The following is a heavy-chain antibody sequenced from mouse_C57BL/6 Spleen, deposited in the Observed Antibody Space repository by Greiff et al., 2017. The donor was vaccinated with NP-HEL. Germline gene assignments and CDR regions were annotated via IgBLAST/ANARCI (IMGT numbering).Heavy chain of an antibody. CDR1: GYTFTSYW. CDR2: IYPGSGST. J-gene: IGHJ2*01. V-gene: IGHV1-55*01. CDR3: ARGPYYFDY. Sequence: QVQLQQPGAELVKPGASVKMSCKASGYTFTSYWITWVKQRPGQGLEWIGDIYPGSGSTNYNEKFKSKATLTVYTSSSTAYMQLSSLTSEDSAVYYCARGPYYFDYWGQGTTLTVSS.